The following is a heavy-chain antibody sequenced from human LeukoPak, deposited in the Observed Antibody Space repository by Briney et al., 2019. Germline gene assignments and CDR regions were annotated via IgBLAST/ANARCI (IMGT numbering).Heavy chain of an antibody. V-gene: IGHV3-23*01. CDR1: GFTFSRDW. CDR3: AKEPYCSGGSCRTFDY. Sequence: GGSLRLSCAASGFTFSRDWMSWVRQAPGKGLEWVSAISGSGGSTYYADSVKGRFTISRDNSKNTLYLQMNSLRAEDTAVYYCAKEPYCSGGSCRTFDYWGQGTLVTVSS. D-gene: IGHD2-15*01. CDR2: ISGSGGST. J-gene: IGHJ4*02.